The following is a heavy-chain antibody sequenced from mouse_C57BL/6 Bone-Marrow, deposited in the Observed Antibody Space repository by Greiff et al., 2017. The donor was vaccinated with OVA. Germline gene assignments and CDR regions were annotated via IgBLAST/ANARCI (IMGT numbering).Heavy chain of an antibody. V-gene: IGHV1-55*01. Sequence: VQLQQPGAELVKPGASVKMSCKASGYTFTSYWITWVKQRPGQGLEWIGDIYPGSGSTNYNEKFKSKATLTVDTSSSTAYMQLSSLTSEDSAVYDCARCRLRLPAWFAYWGQGTLVTVSA. CDR1: GYTFTSYW. CDR2: IYPGSGST. J-gene: IGHJ3*01. D-gene: IGHD3-2*02. CDR3: ARCRLRLPAWFAY.